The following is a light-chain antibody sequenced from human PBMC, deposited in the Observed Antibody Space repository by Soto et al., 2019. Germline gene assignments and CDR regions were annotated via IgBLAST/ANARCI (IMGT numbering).Light chain of an antibody. V-gene: IGLV2-14*01. J-gene: IGLJ1*01. CDR1: SSDVGGSNS. Sequence: QSVLTQPASVSGSPGQSIAISCTGTSSDVGGSNSVSWYQQHPGKAPKLLIYDVSNRPSGVSNRFSGSKSDNTASLTISGLQAEDEADYHCSSYATGGSYVFGTGTKLTVL. CDR2: DVS. CDR3: SSYATGGSYV.